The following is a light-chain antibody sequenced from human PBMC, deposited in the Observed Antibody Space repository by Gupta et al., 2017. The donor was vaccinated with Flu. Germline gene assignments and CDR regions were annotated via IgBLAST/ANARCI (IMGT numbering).Light chain of an antibody. CDR3: QQYNHWPT. V-gene: IGKV3-15*01. Sequence: PGETGTLACRASQSVNSNVAWYQQTPGQAPRLLIYGASARATGIPARFSGSGSGTEFTLTISRLQSEDIAVYYCQQYNHWPTFGGGTKVQIK. CDR2: GAS. J-gene: IGKJ4*01. CDR1: QSVNSN.